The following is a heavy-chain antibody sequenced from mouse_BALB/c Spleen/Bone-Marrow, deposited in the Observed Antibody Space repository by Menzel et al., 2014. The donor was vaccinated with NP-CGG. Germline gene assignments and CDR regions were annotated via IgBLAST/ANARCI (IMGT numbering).Heavy chain of an antibody. CDR3: TRGGRPPFAY. D-gene: IGHD2-12*01. J-gene: IGHJ3*01. CDR1: GYTFTSYW. V-gene: IGHV1S22*01. Sequence: LQQSGSDLVRPGASVKLSCKAFGYTFTSYWIHWMKRRPGQGLEWIGNIYPGSGSTNYDEYFKSKATLTVDTSSSTAYMQLSSLTSEDSAVYYCTRGGRPPFAYWGQGTLVAVSA. CDR2: IYPGSGST.